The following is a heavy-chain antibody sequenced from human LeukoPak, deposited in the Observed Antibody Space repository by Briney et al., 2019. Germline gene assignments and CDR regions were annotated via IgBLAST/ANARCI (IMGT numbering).Heavy chain of an antibody. V-gene: IGHV1-8*03. CDR3: AADPGSGYYYTGV. Sequence: ASVKVSFTASGYTFTSYDINWVRQATGQGLEWMGWMNPNSGNTGYAQKFQGRVTITRNTSISTAYMELSSLRSEDTAVYYCAADPGSGYYYTGVWGQGTLVTVSS. J-gene: IGHJ4*02. D-gene: IGHD3-22*01. CDR1: GYTFTSYD. CDR2: MNPNSGNT.